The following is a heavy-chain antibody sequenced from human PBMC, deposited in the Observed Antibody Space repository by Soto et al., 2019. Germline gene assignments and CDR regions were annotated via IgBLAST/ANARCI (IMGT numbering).Heavy chain of an antibody. CDR1: GYTFTSYD. CDR3: ARALLDYGDYTTTLYWYFDL. CDR2: MNPNSGNT. Sequence: QVQLVQSGAEVKKPGASVKVSCKASGYTFTSYDINWVRQATGQGLEWMGWMNPNSGNTGYAQKCQGRVTMPRNTSIRTAYMGLSSLRSEDTAVYYCARALLDYGDYTTTLYWYFDLWGRGTLVTVSS. D-gene: IGHD4-17*01. J-gene: IGHJ2*01. V-gene: IGHV1-8*01.